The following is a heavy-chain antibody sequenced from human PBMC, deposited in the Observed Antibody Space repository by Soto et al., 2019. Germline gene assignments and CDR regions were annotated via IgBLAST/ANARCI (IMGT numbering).Heavy chain of an antibody. D-gene: IGHD6-13*01. J-gene: IGHJ4*02. CDR3: ARDLGSSLDY. CDR1: GFTFSSYG. V-gene: IGHV3-33*01. Sequence: QVQLVESGGGVVQPGRSLRLSCAASGFTFSSYGMHWVRQAPGKGLEWVAVIWYDGSNKYYADSVKGRFTISRDNSKNTLYLQMNSLRAADTAVYYCARDLGSSLDYWGQGTLVTVSS. CDR2: IWYDGSNK.